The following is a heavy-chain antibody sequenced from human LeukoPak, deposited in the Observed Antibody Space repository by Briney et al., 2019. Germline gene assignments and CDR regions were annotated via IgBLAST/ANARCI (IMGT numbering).Heavy chain of an antibody. J-gene: IGHJ4*02. Sequence: PGGSLRLSCAASGFTVSSNYINWVRQAPGKGLEWVSLIYSGGTTYYADSVKGRFTISRDNAKNSLYLQMNSLRAEDTAVYYCAGPLDYFDYWGQGTLVTVSS. V-gene: IGHV3-53*01. CDR1: GFTVSSNY. CDR3: AGPLDYFDY. CDR2: IYSGGTT.